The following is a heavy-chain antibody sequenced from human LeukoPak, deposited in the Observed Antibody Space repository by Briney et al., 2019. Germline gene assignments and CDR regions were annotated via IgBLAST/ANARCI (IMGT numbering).Heavy chain of an antibody. V-gene: IGHV3-13*01. Sequence: PGGSLRLSCAASGFTFSDYDMHWVRQATGKGLEWVSAIGTAGDAYYTGSVKGRFTISRENAKNSLYLQMNSLRAGDTAVYYCARSGGDYGDYYFDYWGQGTLVTVSS. D-gene: IGHD4-17*01. CDR2: IGTAGDA. CDR3: ARSGGDYGDYYFDY. J-gene: IGHJ4*02. CDR1: GFTFSDYD.